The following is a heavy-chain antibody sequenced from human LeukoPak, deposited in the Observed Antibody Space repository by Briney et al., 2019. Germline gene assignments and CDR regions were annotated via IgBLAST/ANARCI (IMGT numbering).Heavy chain of an antibody. CDR1: EGTFSSYA. D-gene: IGHD6-19*01. Sequence: ASVKVSCKASEGTFSSYAISWVRQAPGQGLEWMGGIIPIFGTANYAQKFQGRVTITADESTSTAYMELSSLRSEDTAVYYCARARSGYSRGWHYYYYGMDVWGQGTTVTVSS. CDR2: IIPIFGTA. CDR3: ARARSGYSRGWHYYYYGMDV. V-gene: IGHV1-69*13. J-gene: IGHJ6*02.